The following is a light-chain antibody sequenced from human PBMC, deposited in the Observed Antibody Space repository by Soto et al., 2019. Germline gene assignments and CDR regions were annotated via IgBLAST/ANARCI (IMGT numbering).Light chain of an antibody. CDR3: QQYVTSSPRT. V-gene: IGKV3-20*01. CDR2: GIS. CDR1: HTISSSY. Sequence: EIVLTQSPGTLSLSPGERATLSCRASHTISSSYLAWYQQKPGQAPRLLMYGISRRATGIPDRFSGSGSGTDFTLPITRLEPVDFAAYYCQQYVTSSPRTFGQGTKVEIK. J-gene: IGKJ1*01.